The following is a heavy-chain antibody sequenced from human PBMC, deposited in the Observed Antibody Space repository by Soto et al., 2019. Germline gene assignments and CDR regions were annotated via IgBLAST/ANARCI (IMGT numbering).Heavy chain of an antibody. D-gene: IGHD3-22*01. Sequence: GGSLRLSCAASGFTFSDYYMSWIRQAPGKGLEWVSYISSSGSTIYYADSVKGRFTISRDNAKNSLYLQMNSLRAEDTAVYYCARDTDPYDSSGYYNHCFDYWGQGTLVTVPS. CDR3: ARDTDPYDSSGYYNHCFDY. J-gene: IGHJ4*02. CDR1: GFTFSDYY. V-gene: IGHV3-11*01. CDR2: ISSSGSTI.